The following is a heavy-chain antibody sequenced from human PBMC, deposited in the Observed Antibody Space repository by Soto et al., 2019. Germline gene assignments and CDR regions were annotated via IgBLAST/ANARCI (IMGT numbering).Heavy chain of an antibody. CDR3: AKHLWFGESVFDP. D-gene: IGHD3-10*01. J-gene: IGHJ5*02. CDR1: GFTFSSYG. CDR2: IRGSADSA. Sequence: PGGSLRLSCAASGFTFSSYGMSWVRQAPRKGLEWVSTIRGSADSANYADPVKGRFTISRDNSKNMLYLQMNSLRADDTAVYYCAKHLWFGESVFDPWGQGTLVTVSS. V-gene: IGHV3-23*01.